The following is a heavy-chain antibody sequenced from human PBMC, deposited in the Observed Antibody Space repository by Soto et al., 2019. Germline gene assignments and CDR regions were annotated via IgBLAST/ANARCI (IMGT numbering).Heavy chain of an antibody. V-gene: IGHV1-18*01. CDR2: ISAYNGNT. CDR1: GYTFTSYG. D-gene: IGHD2-15*01. Sequence: GASVKVSCKASGYTFTSYGISWVRQAPGQGLEWMGWISAYNGNTNYAQKLQGRVTMTTDTSTSTAYMELRSLRSDDTAVYYCARDFTDIVVVVAENWFDPWGQGTRVTVSS. CDR3: ARDFTDIVVVVAENWFDP. J-gene: IGHJ5*02.